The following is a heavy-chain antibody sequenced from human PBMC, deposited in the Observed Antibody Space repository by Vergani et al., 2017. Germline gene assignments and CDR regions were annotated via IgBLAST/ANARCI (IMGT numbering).Heavy chain of an antibody. CDR2: IRSKAYGGTT. CDR1: GFTVGDYA. V-gene: IGHV3-49*03. Sequence: EVQLVESGGGLVQPGRSLRLSCTASGFTVGDYAMSWFRQAPGKGLEWVGFIRSKAYGGTTEYAASVKGRFTISRDDSKSIAYLQMNSLKTEDTAVYYCTRDTVTIWEHIVVVTXPPVYYYYYYGMDVWGQGTTVTVSS. CDR3: TRDTVTIWEHIVVVTXPPVYYYYYYGMDV. J-gene: IGHJ6*02. D-gene: IGHD2-21*02.